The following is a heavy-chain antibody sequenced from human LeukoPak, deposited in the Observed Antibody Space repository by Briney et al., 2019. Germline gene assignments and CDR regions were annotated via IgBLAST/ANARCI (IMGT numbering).Heavy chain of an antibody. J-gene: IGHJ3*02. V-gene: IGHV1-69*13. Sequence: SVKVSCKASGGTFSSYAISWVRQAPGQGLEWMGGIIPIFGTANYAQKFQGRVTITADESTSTAYIELRSLTSEDTAVYYCARVRRDAFDIWGQRTMVTVSS. CDR1: GGTFSSYA. CDR2: IIPIFGTA. D-gene: IGHD4-17*01. CDR3: ARVRRDAFDI.